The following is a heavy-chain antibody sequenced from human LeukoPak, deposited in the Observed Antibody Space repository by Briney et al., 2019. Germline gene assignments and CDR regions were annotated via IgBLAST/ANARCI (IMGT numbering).Heavy chain of an antibody. D-gene: IGHD3-10*01. V-gene: IGHV3-43*02. CDR3: AKAPWFGERRNAFDI. J-gene: IGHJ3*02. CDR2: ISGDGGST. Sequence: GGSLRLSCAASGFTFDDYAMHWVRQAPGKGLEWVSLISGDGGSTYYADAVKGRFTISRDNSKNSLYLQMNSLRTEDTALYYCAKAPWFGERRNAFDIWGQGTMVTVSS. CDR1: GFTFDDYA.